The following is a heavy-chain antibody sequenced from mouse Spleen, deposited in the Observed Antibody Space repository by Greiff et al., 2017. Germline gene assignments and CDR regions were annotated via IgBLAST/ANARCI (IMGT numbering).Heavy chain of an antibody. CDR3: TKDGNYFDY. V-gene: IGHV1-15*01. CDR1: GYTFTDYE. J-gene: IGHJ2*01. D-gene: IGHD2-1*01. CDR2: IDPETGGT. Sequence: QVQLQQSGAELVRPGASVTLSCKASGYTFTDYEMHWVKQTPVHGLEWIGAIDPETGGTAYNQKFKGKAILTADKSSSTAYMELRSLTSEDSAVYYCTKDGNYFDYWGQGTTLTVSS.